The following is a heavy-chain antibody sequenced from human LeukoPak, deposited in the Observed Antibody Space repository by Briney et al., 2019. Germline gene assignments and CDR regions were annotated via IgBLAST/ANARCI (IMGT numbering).Heavy chain of an antibody. D-gene: IGHD3-22*01. CDR1: GYSISSGYY. V-gene: IGHV4-38-2*02. J-gene: IGHJ3*02. CDR2: IYHSGST. Sequence: SETLSLTCTVSGYSISSGYYWGWVRQPPGKGLEWIGSIYHSGSTYYNPSLKSRVTISVDTSKNQFSLKLSSVTAADTAVYYCASYYYDSSDAFDIWGQGTMVTVSS. CDR3: ASYYYDSSDAFDI.